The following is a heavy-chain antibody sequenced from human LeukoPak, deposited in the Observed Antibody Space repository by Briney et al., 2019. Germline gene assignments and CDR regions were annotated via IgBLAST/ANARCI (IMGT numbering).Heavy chain of an antibody. Sequence: ASVKVSCKASGGTFSSYAISRVRQAPGQGLEWMGGIIPIFGTANYAQKFQGRVTITADESTSTAYMELSSLRSEDTAVYYCARDSTTVTTLFDYWGQGTLVTVSS. V-gene: IGHV1-69*13. CDR3: ARDSTTVTTLFDY. CDR1: GGTFSSYA. D-gene: IGHD4-17*01. CDR2: IIPIFGTA. J-gene: IGHJ4*02.